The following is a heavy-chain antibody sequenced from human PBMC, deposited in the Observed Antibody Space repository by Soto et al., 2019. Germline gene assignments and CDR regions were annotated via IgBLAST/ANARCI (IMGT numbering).Heavy chain of an antibody. V-gene: IGHV3-23*01. CDR3: AKGRTEWGSGPFRFDY. J-gene: IGHJ4*02. D-gene: IGHD6-19*01. CDR1: GFTFNNYA. Sequence: EVQLLESGGGLVQPGGSLRLSCAPSGFTFNNYAMSWVRQAPGKGLEWVSAISGSGSSTYYADSVKGRFTISRDNFKNPLDLQGNHLRAEDTAKYYCAKGRTEWGSGPFRFDYLGQGTLVTVSS. CDR2: ISGSGSST.